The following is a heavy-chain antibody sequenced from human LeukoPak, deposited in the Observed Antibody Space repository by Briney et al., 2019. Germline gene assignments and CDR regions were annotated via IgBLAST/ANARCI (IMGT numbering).Heavy chain of an antibody. CDR1: GFTFSSYE. CDR3: ARDFRFLEWLPDRYFDY. V-gene: IGHV3-48*03. Sequence: GGSLRLSCAASGFTFSSYEMNWVRQAPGTGREGVSYISSSGSTIYYADSVKGRFTISRDNAKNSLYLQMNSLRAEDTAVYYCARDFRFLEWLPDRYFDYWGQGTLVTVSS. D-gene: IGHD3-3*01. CDR2: ISSSGSTI. J-gene: IGHJ4*02.